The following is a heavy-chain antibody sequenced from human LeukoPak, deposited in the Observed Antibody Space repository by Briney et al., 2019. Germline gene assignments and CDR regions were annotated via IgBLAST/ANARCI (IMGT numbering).Heavy chain of an antibody. J-gene: IGHJ4*02. CDR2: ITGSGGNT. V-gene: IGHV3-23*01. CDR1: GFTFSTSA. Sequence: GGSLRLSCAASGFTFSTSAMIWVRQAPGKGLEWVSGITGSGGNTYYADSVKGRFTISRDNAKNSLYLQMNSLRAEDTAVYYCATDYFDYWGQGTLVTVSS. CDR3: ATDYFDY.